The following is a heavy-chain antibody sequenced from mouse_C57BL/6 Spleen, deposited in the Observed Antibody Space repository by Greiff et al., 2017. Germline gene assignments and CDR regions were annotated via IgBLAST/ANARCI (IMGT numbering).Heavy chain of an antibody. J-gene: IGHJ1*03. CDR2: IYPGSGST. CDR1: GYTFTSYW. D-gene: IGHD2-3*01. CDR3: ARFDGYYWYFDV. V-gene: IGHV1-55*01. Sequence: QVQLQQPGAELVKPGASVKMSCKASGYTFTSYWLTWVKQRPGQGLEWIGDIYPGSGSTNYNEKFKSKATLTVDTSSSTAYMQLSSLTSEDSAVYYCARFDGYYWYFDVWGTGTTVTVSP.